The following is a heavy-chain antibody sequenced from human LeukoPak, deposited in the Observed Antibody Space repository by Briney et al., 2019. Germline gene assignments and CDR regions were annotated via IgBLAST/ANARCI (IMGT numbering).Heavy chain of an antibody. D-gene: IGHD3-22*01. CDR1: GFTFDYYG. CDR2: INWNGGST. CDR3: ARDRYYDTSDSLDY. J-gene: IGHJ4*02. V-gene: IGHV3-20*04. Sequence: PGGSLRLSCAASGFTFDYYGMTWVRQAPGKGLEWVSGINWNGGSTDYADSVKGRFTISRDNAKNSLYLQMNSLRADDTAFYYCARDRYYDTSDSLDYWGQGTLVTVSS.